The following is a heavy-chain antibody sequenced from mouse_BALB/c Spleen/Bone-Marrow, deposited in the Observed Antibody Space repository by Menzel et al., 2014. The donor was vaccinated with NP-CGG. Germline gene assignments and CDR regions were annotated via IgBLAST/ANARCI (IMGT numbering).Heavy chain of an antibody. CDR2: IDPETGGT. Sequence: SGAELVRPGASVTLSCKASGYTFTDYEMHWVKQTPVHGLEWIGAIDPETGGTAYNQKFKGKATLTADKSSSTAYMELRSLTSEDSAVYYCTRWGLITTAPFDYWGQGTTLTVSS. CDR3: TRWGLITTAPFDY. J-gene: IGHJ2*01. CDR1: GYTFTDYE. D-gene: IGHD1-2*01. V-gene: IGHV1-15*01.